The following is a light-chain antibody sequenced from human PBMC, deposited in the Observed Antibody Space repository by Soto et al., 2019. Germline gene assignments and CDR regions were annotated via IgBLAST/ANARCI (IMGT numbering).Light chain of an antibody. CDR2: DAS. Sequence: DIQMTQSPAPLSASVGDRVTITCRSSQSVRYRLAWYQQKPGKAPKLLIYDASSLESGVPSTFSGSGSGTECTLTITRLQPDDVATYYCQQYSSHPWTFGQGTKVDIK. J-gene: IGKJ1*01. CDR3: QQYSSHPWT. CDR1: QSVRYR. V-gene: IGKV1-5*01.